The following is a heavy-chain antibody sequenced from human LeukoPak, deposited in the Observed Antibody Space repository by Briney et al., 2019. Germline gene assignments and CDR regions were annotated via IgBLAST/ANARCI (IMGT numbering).Heavy chain of an antibody. CDR2: ITWNGDRT. J-gene: IGHJ4*02. CDR1: GVTFSDYA. D-gene: IGHD1-1*01. CDR3: GKDGSTPGWELEY. Sequence: QTGGSLRLSCAASGVTFSDYAIHWGRQAPGKGLEWVSLITWNGDRTFYADSVRGRFIISRENSKNSIYLQMTSLRVEDTAFYSCGKDGSTPGWELEYWGQGTLVTVSS. V-gene: IGHV3-43D*04.